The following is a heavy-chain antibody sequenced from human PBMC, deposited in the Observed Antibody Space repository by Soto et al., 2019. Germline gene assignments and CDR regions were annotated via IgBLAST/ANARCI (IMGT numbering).Heavy chain of an antibody. D-gene: IGHD3-10*01. CDR2: ISGSGGST. V-gene: IGHV3-23*01. J-gene: IGHJ4*02. CDR1: GFTFSSYA. Sequence: EVQLLESVGGLVQPGGSLRLSCAASGFTFSSYAMSWVRQAPGKGLEWVSAISGSGGSTYYADSVKGRFTISRDNSKNTLYLQMNSLRAEDTAVYYCAKDRRGPSITMVRAYNDYWGQGTLVTVSS. CDR3: AKDRRGPSITMVRAYNDY.